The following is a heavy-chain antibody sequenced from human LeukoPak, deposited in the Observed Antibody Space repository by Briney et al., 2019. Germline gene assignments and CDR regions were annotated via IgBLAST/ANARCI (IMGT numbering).Heavy chain of an antibody. CDR1: GGSFTNCP. J-gene: IGHJ1*01. Sequence: GASVKVSCKASGGSFTNCPFRWVRQAPGQGLEWMGGIIPMFGSTDYAQKFQGRLTISADESSTTASLELTSLRSQDTAVYYCARGDSVPLGGGNLLKVLYFHDWGQGTLVAVSS. CDR2: IIPMFGST. V-gene: IGHV1-69*13. CDR3: ARGDSVPLGGGNLLKVLYFHD. D-gene: IGHD4-23*01.